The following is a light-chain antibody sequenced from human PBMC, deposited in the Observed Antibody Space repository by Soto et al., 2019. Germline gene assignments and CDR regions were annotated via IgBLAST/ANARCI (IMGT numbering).Light chain of an antibody. CDR3: MQALQTPPYT. CDR1: QSVLHSNGYNY. Sequence: DIVMTQSPLSLPVTPGEPASISCRSSQSVLHSNGYNYLDWYLQKPGQSPQLLIYWGSNRASGVPDRFSGSGSGTDFTLLISRAEAEDVGVYYCMQALQTPPYTFGQGTKLEIK. V-gene: IGKV2-28*01. CDR2: WGS. J-gene: IGKJ2*01.